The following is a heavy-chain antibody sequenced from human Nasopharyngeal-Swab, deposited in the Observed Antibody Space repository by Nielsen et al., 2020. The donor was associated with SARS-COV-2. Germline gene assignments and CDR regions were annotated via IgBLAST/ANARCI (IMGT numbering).Heavy chain of an antibody. D-gene: IGHD5-24*01. Sequence: SETLSLTCTVSGGSISSYYWSWIRQPPGKGLEWIGYIYYSGSTNYNPSLKSRVTISVDTSKNQFSLKLSSVTAADTAVYYCARALGKMALDALYYYYYMDVWGKGTTVTVSS. J-gene: IGHJ6*03. CDR3: ARALGKMALDALYYYYYMDV. CDR1: GGSISSYY. CDR2: IYYSGST. V-gene: IGHV4-59*01.